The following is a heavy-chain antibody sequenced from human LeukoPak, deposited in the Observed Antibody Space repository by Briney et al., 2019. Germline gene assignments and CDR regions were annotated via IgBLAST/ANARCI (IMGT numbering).Heavy chain of an antibody. D-gene: IGHD5-18*01. Sequence: PGGSLRLSCAASGFTFSSYAMSWVRQAPGKGLEWVSVISGSGGSTYYADSVKGRFTISRDNSKNTLYLQMNSLRAEDTAVYYCAKFRLSYGSPGPFDYWGQGTLVTVSS. CDR3: AKFRLSYGSPGPFDY. V-gene: IGHV3-23*01. CDR2: ISGSGGST. J-gene: IGHJ4*02. CDR1: GFTFSSYA.